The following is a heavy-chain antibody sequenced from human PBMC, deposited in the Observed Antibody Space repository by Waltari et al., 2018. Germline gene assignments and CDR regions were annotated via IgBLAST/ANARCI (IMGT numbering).Heavy chain of an antibody. V-gene: IGHV4-4*07. CDR2: IYTSGST. D-gene: IGHD2-15*01. Sequence: QVQLQESGTGLVTPAETLSITCTVSGSPVSSCYCRWIRQPAGMGLEWIWRIYTSGSTNYNPPLKSRATMSVDTSKNQFSLKLSFVTAADPAVYYCARERGDCSGGSCYLVWFDPWGQGTLVTVSS. CDR1: GSPVSSCY. J-gene: IGHJ5*02. CDR3: ARERGDCSGGSCYLVWFDP.